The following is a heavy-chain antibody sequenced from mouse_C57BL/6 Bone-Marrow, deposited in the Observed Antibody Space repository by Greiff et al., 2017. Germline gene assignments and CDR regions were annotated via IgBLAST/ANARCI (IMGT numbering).Heavy chain of an antibody. CDR1: GYAFSSSW. Sequence: VKLQQSGAELVKPGASVKISCKASGYAFSSSWMNWVKQRPGKGLEWIGQIYPGDGDTNYNGKFKGKATLTADKSSSTAYMQLSSLTSEDSAVYFCARSPYFFDYWGEGTTLTVSS. CDR2: IYPGDGDT. CDR3: ARSPYFFDY. V-gene: IGHV1-80*01. J-gene: IGHJ2*01.